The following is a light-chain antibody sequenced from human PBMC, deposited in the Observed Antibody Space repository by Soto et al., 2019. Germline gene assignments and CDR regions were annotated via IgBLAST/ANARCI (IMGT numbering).Light chain of an antibody. J-gene: IGLJ1*01. CDR3: AAWDDSLNAYV. V-gene: IGLV1-44*01. CDR1: SSNIGSNT. Sequence: QAVVTQPPSASGTPGQRVTISCSGSSSNIGSNTVNWYQQLPGTAPKLLIYTDYQRPSGVPGRFSGSKSGTSASLAISGLQSEDEADYYCAAWDDSLNAYVFGTGTKLTVL. CDR2: TDY.